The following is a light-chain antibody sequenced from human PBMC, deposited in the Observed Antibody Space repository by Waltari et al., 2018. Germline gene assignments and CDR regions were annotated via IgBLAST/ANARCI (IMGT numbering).Light chain of an antibody. CDR1: DSAVGAYDF. J-gene: IGLJ1*01. Sequence: QSALTQPASVSGSPGQSITISCSGTDSAVGAYDFVSRYQQHPGKAPPLIIYEVSNRPSGISNRFSASKSGNTASLTISGLQAEDEADYYCSSYTTSSAPGVFGTGTRVTVL. CDR3: SSYTTSSAPGV. V-gene: IGLV2-14*01. CDR2: EVS.